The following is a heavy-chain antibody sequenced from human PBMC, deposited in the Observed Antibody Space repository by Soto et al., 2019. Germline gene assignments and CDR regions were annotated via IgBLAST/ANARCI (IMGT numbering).Heavy chain of an antibody. Sequence: PSETLSLTCSVSGADINTYSWAWIRQPAGKGLEWIGRIYTSASINYNPSLKGRVTLSVDTSTNQVSLRLASVTAAGTAIYYCAGDREAGYNFYYGMDVWGQGTTVTVSS. V-gene: IGHV4-4*07. J-gene: IGHJ6*02. CDR3: AGDREAGYNFYYGMDV. CDR2: IYTSASI. CDR1: GADINTYS. D-gene: IGHD6-19*01.